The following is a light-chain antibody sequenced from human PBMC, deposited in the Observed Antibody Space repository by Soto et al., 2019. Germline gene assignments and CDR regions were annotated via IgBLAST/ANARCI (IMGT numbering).Light chain of an antibody. CDR2: DAS. V-gene: IGKV3-11*01. CDR1: QSVSSY. J-gene: IGKJ2*01. Sequence: EIVMTQSPATLSVSPGEGATLSCRASQSVSSYLVWYQQKPGQAPRLLIYDASKRATGIPARFSGSGSGTDFTLTISSLEPEDFAVYYCQQRSSRPPMYTFGQGTK. CDR3: QQRSSRPPMYT.